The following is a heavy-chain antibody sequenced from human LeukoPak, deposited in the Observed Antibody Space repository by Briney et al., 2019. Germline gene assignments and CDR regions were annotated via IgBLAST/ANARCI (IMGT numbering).Heavy chain of an antibody. V-gene: IGHV3-7*01. CDR2: MDLDGSAK. J-gene: IGHJ4*02. CDR3: GRVRQGDADY. D-gene: IGHD1-26*01. CDR1: GFTFSSYW. Sequence: PGGSLRLSCAASGFTFSSYWMTWVRQAPGKGLEWVAGMDLDGSAKYYMDSVKGRFTISRDNAKNSLFLQMNSLRADDTAVYYCGRVRQGDADYWGQGTLVTVSS.